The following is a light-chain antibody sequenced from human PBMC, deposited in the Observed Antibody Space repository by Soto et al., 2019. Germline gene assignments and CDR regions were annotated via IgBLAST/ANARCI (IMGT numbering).Light chain of an antibody. CDR1: QSVSGD. J-gene: IGKJ1*01. CDR2: AAS. Sequence: ETVMTQSPATVSVSPGERVTLSCRASQSVSGDLAWYQQKPGQAPRLLMYAASARATGFPARFSASGSGTEFTLTISSLQSEDFAVYYCQQYSHWPPAFGQGTKVEIK. CDR3: QQYSHWPPA. V-gene: IGKV3-15*01.